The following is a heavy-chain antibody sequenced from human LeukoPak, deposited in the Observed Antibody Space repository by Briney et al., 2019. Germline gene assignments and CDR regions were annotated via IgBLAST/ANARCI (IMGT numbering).Heavy chain of an antibody. D-gene: IGHD6-13*01. Sequence: SETLCLTCTVSGGSISGYYWSRIRQPPGKALEWIGNISYSGTTNYNPSLKSRVTISVDTSKSQFSLRLTSVTAADTAVYYCARDSRSSPSYYYYGMDVWGQGTTVTVSS. CDR2: ISYSGTT. J-gene: IGHJ6*02. V-gene: IGHV4-59*01. CDR3: ARDSRSSPSYYYYGMDV. CDR1: GGSISGYY.